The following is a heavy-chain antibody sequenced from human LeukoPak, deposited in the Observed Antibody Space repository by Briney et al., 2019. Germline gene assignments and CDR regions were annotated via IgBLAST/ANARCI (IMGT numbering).Heavy chain of an antibody. CDR1: GYTFTGFY. V-gene: IGHV1-8*02. J-gene: IGHJ4*02. CDR3: ARGPAAAGNFDY. CDR2: MNPNSGNT. Sequence: ASVKVSCKASGYTFTGFYIHWVRQAPGQGLEWMGWMNPNSGNTGYAQKFQGRVTMTRNTSISTAYMELSSLRSEDTAVYYCARGPAAAGNFDYWGQGTLVTVSS. D-gene: IGHD6-13*01.